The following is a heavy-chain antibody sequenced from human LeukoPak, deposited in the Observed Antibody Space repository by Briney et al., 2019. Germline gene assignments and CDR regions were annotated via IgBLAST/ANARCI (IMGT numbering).Heavy chain of an antibody. CDR2: INSDGSST. CDR1: GFTFSSYW. CDR3: STDPRLLMY. J-gene: IGHJ4*01. D-gene: IGHD2-8*01. Sequence: PGGSLRLSCATSGFTFSSYWMHWVRQVPGKGPVWVSRINSDGSSTNYADSVKGRFTISRDNAKSTLYLQMNSLRAEDTAVYYCSTDPRLLMYWGHGTLVTVSS. V-gene: IGHV3-74*01.